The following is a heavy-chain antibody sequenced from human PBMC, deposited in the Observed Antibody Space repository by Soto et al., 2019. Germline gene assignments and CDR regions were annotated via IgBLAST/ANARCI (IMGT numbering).Heavy chain of an antibody. V-gene: IGHV3-21*01. CDR2: ISSSSSYI. CDR1: GFTFSSYS. D-gene: IGHD6-19*01. J-gene: IGHJ6*03. Sequence: GGSLRLSCAASGFTFSSYSMNWVRQAPGKGLEWVSSISSSSSYIYYADSVKGRFTISRDNAKNSLYLQMNSLRAEDTAVYYCARDGESIAVGSYMDVWGKGTTVTVSS. CDR3: ARDGESIAVGSYMDV.